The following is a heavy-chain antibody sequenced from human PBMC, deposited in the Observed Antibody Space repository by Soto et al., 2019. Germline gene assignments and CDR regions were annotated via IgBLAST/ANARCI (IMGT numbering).Heavy chain of an antibody. D-gene: IGHD6-13*01. CDR2: ICDGGSNK. CDR1: GFTFSSYA. Sequence: GGSLRLSCAASGFTFSSYAMHWVRQAPGKGLEWVSLICDGGSNKYYADSVKGRFTISRDNSKNTLYLQMNSLRAEDTAVYYCAKQAAAAAPDYWGHGTLVTVSS. V-gene: IGHV3-30-3*02. CDR3: AKQAAAAAPDY. J-gene: IGHJ4*01.